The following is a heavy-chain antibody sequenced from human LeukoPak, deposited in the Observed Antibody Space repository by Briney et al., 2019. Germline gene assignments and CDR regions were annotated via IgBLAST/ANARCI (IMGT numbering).Heavy chain of an antibody. V-gene: IGHV3-23*01. Sequence: GGSLRLSCAASGFAFSSYAMGWVRQAPGKWLEWVSIISNSGGSTYYADSVKGRFTISRDNSQNTLYLQMNSLRAEDTAIFYCAKRDLAHGVIVTWGQGIVVTVSS. CDR2: ISNSGGST. CDR3: AKRDLAHGVIVT. D-gene: IGHD3-10*01. J-gene: IGHJ5*02. CDR1: GFAFSSYA.